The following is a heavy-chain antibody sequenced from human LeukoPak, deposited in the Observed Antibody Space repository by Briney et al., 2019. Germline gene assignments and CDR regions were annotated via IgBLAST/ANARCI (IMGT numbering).Heavy chain of an antibody. D-gene: IGHD3-10*01. Sequence: PGGSLRLSCAASGFTFSSRSMNWIRQAPGKGLQWISYITSTSSTIYCAESVKGRFIISRDNAKNSLYLEMNSLRDEDTAVYHCARGGPTYGFFDYWGQGALVTVSS. V-gene: IGHV3-48*02. CDR3: ARGGPTYGFFDY. CDR2: ITSTSSTI. J-gene: IGHJ4*02. CDR1: GFTFSSRS.